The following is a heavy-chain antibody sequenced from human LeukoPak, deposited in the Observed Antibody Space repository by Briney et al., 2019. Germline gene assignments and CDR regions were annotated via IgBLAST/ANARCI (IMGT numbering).Heavy chain of an antibody. V-gene: IGHV4-4*07. J-gene: IGHJ5*01. CDR1: GASISTYY. D-gene: IGHD1-1*01. Sequence: SETLSLTCTASGASISTYYWNWIRQPAGKGLEWIGRIYISGSTDYNPSLKSRVTMSVDASKNQFSLRLDSVTAADTAVYYCARDPDSNYWLDSWGQGTLVTVSS. CDR2: IYISGST. CDR3: ARDPDSNYWLDS.